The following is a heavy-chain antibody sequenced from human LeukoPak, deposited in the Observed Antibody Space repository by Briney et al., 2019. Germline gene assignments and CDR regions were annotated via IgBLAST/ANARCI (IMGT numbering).Heavy chain of an antibody. D-gene: IGHD1-26*01. J-gene: IGHJ4*02. CDR1: GYTFTSYD. CDR3: ARANPYSRWVYDF. V-gene: IGHV1-8*01. Sequence: ASVKVSCKASGYTFTSYDTNWVRQATGQGLEWMGWMNPKSGKTGYALKFQGRVTMTRNTSISTAYMELSSLRSEDTAVYYCARANPYSRWVYDFWGQGTLVTVSS. CDR2: MNPKSGKT.